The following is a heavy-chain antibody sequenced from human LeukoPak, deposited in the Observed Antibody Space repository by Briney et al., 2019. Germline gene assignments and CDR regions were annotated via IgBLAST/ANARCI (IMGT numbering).Heavy chain of an antibody. J-gene: IGHJ6*02. D-gene: IGHD1-26*01. CDR2: INAGNGNT. CDR3: ARGLGAIRAYYYGMDV. CDR1: GYTFTIYA. V-gene: IGHV1-3*01. Sequence: ASVKVSCTASGYTFTIYAMHWVRQAPGQRLEWMGWINAGNGNTKYSQKFQGRVTITRDTFASTAYMELSSLRSEDTAVYYCARGLGAIRAYYYGMDVWGQGTTVTVSS.